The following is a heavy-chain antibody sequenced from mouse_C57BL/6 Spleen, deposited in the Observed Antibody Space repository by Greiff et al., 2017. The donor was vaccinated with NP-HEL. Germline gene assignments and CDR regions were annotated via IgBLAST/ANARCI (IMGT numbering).Heavy chain of an antibody. Sequence: QVQLKQPGAELVRPGSSVKLSCKASGYTFTSYWMDWVKQRPGQGLEWIGNIYPSDSETHYNQKFKDKATLTVDKSSSTAYMQLSSLTSEDSAVYYCARKGYYYGSSYYAMDYWGQGTSVTVSS. V-gene: IGHV1-61*01. CDR3: ARKGYYYGSSYYAMDY. CDR2: IYPSDSET. D-gene: IGHD1-1*01. CDR1: GYTFTSYW. J-gene: IGHJ4*01.